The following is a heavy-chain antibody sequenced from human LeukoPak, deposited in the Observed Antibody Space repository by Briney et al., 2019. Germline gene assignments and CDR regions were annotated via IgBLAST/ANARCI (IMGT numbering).Heavy chain of an antibody. J-gene: IGHJ4*02. CDR2: INPNSGGT. Sequence: VASVKVSCKASGYTFTGYYMHWVRQAPGQGLEWMGWINPNSGGTNYAQKFQGRVTMTRDTSISTAYMELSRLRSDDTAVYYCARDSLSGRYYFDYWGQGTLVTVSS. V-gene: IGHV1-2*02. CDR1: GYTFTGYY. CDR3: ARDSLSGRYYFDY. D-gene: IGHD6-19*01.